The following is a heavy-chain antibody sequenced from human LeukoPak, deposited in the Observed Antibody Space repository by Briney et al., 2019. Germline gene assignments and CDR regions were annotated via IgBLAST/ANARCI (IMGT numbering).Heavy chain of an antibody. V-gene: IGHV3-48*04. D-gene: IGHD1-26*01. CDR2: ISSSTTI. CDR1: GFTFSSYS. Sequence: PGRSLRLSCAASGFTFSSYSMNWVRQAPGKGLEWVTYISSSTTIYYADSVKGRFTISRDNAKNSLYLQMNSLRAEDTAVYYCARLVRSGSYPYYYYAMDVWGQGTTVTVSS. J-gene: IGHJ6*02. CDR3: ARLVRSGSYPYYYYAMDV.